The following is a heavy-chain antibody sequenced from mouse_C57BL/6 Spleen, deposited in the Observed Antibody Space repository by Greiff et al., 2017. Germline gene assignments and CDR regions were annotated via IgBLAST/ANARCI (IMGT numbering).Heavy chain of an antibody. J-gene: IGHJ2*01. Sequence: QVQLQQPGAELVKPGASVKLSCKASGYTFTSYWMHWVKQRPGQGLEWIGMIHPNSGSTNYNEKFKSKATLTVDKSSSTAYMQLSSLTSEDAAVYYFSYYYDGEYYFDFWGQGTTLTVAS. V-gene: IGHV1-64*01. D-gene: IGHD1-1*01. CDR3: SYYYDGEYYFDF. CDR1: GYTFTSYW. CDR2: IHPNSGST.